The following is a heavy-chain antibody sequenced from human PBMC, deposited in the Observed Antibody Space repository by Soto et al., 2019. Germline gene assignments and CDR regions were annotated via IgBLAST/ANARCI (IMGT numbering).Heavy chain of an antibody. Sequence: QVQLVQSGAEVKKPGSSVKVSCKASGGTFSSYAIIWVRQAPGQGLEWMGGIIPIFGTANYAQKFQGRVTITADESTSTAYMELSSLRSEDTAVYYCARGAWLLTPRAGPHGEEGYFVYWGQGTLVTVSS. J-gene: IGHJ4*02. CDR2: IIPIFGTA. V-gene: IGHV1-69*12. CDR3: ARGAWLLTPRAGPHGEEGYFVY. CDR1: GGTFSSYA. D-gene: IGHD2-15*01.